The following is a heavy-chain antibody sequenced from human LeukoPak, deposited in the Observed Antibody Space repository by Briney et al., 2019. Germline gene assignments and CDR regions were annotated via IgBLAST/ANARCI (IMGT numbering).Heavy chain of an antibody. CDR2: INPSGGST. D-gene: IGHD3-3*01. CDR3: ARALWSGYYWSY. CDR1: GYTFTSYY. V-gene: IGHV1-46*03. J-gene: IGHJ4*02. Sequence: ASVKVSCKASGYTFTSYYMHWVRQAPGQGLEWMGIINPSGGSTSYAQKFQGRVAMTRDTSTSTVYMELSSLRSEDTAVYYCARALWSGYYWSYWGQGTLVTVSS.